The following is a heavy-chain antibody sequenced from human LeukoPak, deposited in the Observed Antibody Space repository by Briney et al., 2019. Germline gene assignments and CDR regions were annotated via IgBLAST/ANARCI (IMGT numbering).Heavy chain of an antibody. CDR1: GFTFSSYG. D-gene: IGHD3-22*01. CDR3: AKERDSSGYYSLFDY. CDR2: ISYDGSNK. J-gene: IGHJ4*02. Sequence: GGSLRLSCAASGFTFSSYGMHWVRQAPGKGLEWVAVISYDGSNKYYADSVKGRFTISRDNSKNTLYLQMNSLRAEDTAVYYRAKERDSSGYYSLFDYWGQGTLVTVSS. V-gene: IGHV3-30*18.